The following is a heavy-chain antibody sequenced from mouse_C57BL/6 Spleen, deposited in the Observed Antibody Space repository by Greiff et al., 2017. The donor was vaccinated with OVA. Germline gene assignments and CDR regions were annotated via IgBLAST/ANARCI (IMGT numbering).Heavy chain of an antibody. CDR3: TTHTTVVATDY. D-gene: IGHD1-1*01. V-gene: IGHV1-15*01. J-gene: IGHJ2*01. CDR1: GYTFTDYE. CDR2: IDPETGGT. Sequence: VQLQQSGAELVRPGASVTLSCKASGYTFTDYEMHWVKQTPVHGLEWIGAIDPETGGTAYNQKFKGKAILTVDKSSSTAYMELRSLTSEDSAVYYCTTHTTVVATDYWGQGTTLTVSS.